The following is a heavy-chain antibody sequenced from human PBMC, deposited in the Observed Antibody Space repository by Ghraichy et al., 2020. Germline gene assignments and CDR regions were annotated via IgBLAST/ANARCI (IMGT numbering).Heavy chain of an antibody. CDR2: ISYSGST. CDR1: GGSISSYY. CDR3: SRAPYSSGFDY. D-gene: IGHD6-19*01. Sequence: SETLSLTCTVSGGSISSYYWSWIRQPPGKGLEWIGYISYSGSTNYNPSLKSRVTISVDTSKNQFSLKLSSVTAADTAVYYCSRAPYSSGFDYWGQGTLVTVSP. J-gene: IGHJ4*02. V-gene: IGHV4-59*01.